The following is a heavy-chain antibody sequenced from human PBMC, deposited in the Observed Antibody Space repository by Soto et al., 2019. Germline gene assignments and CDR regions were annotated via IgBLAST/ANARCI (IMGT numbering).Heavy chain of an antibody. Sequence: GGSLRLSCAASGFTFSTYWMTWVRQAPGKGLEWVANINQDGSETYSVDSVKGRLTISRDNAKNSLYLQMNSLRAEDTAVYYCARDVEKRNFYEFWSGSIHWGQGTLVTVYS. CDR3: ARDVEKRNFYEFWSGSIH. CDR2: INQDGSET. J-gene: IGHJ4*02. D-gene: IGHD3-3*01. V-gene: IGHV3-7*01. CDR1: GFTFSTYW.